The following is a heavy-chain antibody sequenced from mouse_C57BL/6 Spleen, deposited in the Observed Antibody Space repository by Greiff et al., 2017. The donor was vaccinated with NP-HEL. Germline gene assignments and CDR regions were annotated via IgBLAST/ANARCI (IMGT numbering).Heavy chain of an antibody. V-gene: IGHV1-26*01. CDR2: INPNNGGT. D-gene: IGHD4-1*01. CDR3: ASDGTFDY. J-gene: IGHJ2*01. Sequence: VQLQQSGPELVKPGASVKISCKASGYTFTDYYMNWVKQSHGKSLEWIGDINPNNGGTSYNQKFKGKATLTVDKSSSTAYMELRSLTSEDSAVYYCASDGTFDYWGQGTTLTVSS. CDR1: GYTFTDYY.